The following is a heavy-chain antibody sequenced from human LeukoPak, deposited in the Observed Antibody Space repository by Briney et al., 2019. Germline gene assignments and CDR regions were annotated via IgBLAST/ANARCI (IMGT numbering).Heavy chain of an antibody. CDR2: ISGSGGST. CDR1: GFTFSSYA. D-gene: IGHD1-26*01. V-gene: IGHV3-23*01. Sequence: PGGSLRLSCASSGFTFSSYAMSWVRQAPGKGLEWVSAISGSGGSTYYADSVKGRFTISRDNSKNTLYLQMNSLRAEDTAVYYCAKDESGSYYSYFDYWGQGTLVTVSS. CDR3: AKDESGSYYSYFDY. J-gene: IGHJ4*02.